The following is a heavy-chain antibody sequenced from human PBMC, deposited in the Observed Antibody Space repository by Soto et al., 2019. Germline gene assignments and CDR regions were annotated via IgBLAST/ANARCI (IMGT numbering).Heavy chain of an antibody. J-gene: IGHJ5*02. CDR2: ISAYNGVT. CDR3: ARLPWADYGGVFDP. Sequence: ASVKVSCKASGYTFSEHGFSWVRQGPGQGLEWLGWISAYNGVTDYAQKFQGRLTLTTDTSTSTAYMELRSLRSDDTAVYYCARLPWADYGGVFDPWGQGTLVTVSS. CDR1: GYTFSEHG. V-gene: IGHV1-18*01. D-gene: IGHD4-17*01.